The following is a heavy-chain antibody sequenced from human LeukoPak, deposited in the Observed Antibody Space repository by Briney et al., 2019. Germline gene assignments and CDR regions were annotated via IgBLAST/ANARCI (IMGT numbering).Heavy chain of an antibody. V-gene: IGHV3-30*18. CDR3: AKRRMMGATYYHGMDV. Sequence: GGSLRLSCAASGFSFSACDMHWVRQAPGKGLEWVAVVSDDGTKKYYLDSVKGRFTISRDNSGNTLFLLMNSLTPEDTAVYFCAKRRMMGATYYHGMDVWGQGTTVTVSS. D-gene: IGHD1-26*01. CDR1: GFSFSACD. CDR2: VSDDGTKK. J-gene: IGHJ6*02.